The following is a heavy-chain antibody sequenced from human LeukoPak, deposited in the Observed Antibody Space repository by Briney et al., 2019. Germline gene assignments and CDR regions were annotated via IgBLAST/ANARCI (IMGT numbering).Heavy chain of an antibody. D-gene: IGHD2-15*01. CDR3: ARSLVVGGTRPNDY. Sequence: GGSLRLSCAASGFTFSAYWMHWVRQAPGKGLGWLSRINIGGNDITYADSVKGGVTISRDNAQNTLYLQLHSLTVEDTAVYFCARSLVVGGTRPNDYWGQGTLVTVSS. J-gene: IGHJ4*02. V-gene: IGHV3-74*01. CDR2: INIGGNDI. CDR1: GFTFSAYW.